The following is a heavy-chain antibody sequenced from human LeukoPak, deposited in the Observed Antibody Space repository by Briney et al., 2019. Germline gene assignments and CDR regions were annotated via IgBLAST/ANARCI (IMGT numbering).Heavy chain of an antibody. CDR3: TTRRRRDGLTGDGY. J-gene: IGHJ4*02. D-gene: IGHD5-24*01. CDR2: IKRITDGGTT. CDR1: GFTFSNAN. Sequence: GGSLRLSWAASGFTFSNANMNWVRQAPGKGLEWVGLIKRITDGGTTDYAAPVKGRFTISRDDSKSILYLQMNSLKTEDTAVYYCTTRRRRDGLTGDGYWGQGTLVTVSS. V-gene: IGHV3-15*01.